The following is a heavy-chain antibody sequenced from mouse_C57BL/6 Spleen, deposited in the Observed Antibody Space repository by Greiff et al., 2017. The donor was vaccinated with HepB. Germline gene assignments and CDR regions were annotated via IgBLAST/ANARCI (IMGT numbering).Heavy chain of an antibody. CDR1: GYTFTSYG. J-gene: IGHJ2*01. Sequence: QVHVKQSGAELARPGASVKLSCKASGYTFTSYGISWVKQRTGQGLEWIGEIYPRSGNTYYNEKFKGKATLTADKSSSTAYMELRSLTSEDSAVYFCAAYDGYYFDYWGQGTTLTVSS. D-gene: IGHD2-3*01. CDR3: AAYDGYYFDY. CDR2: IYPRSGNT. V-gene: IGHV1-81*01.